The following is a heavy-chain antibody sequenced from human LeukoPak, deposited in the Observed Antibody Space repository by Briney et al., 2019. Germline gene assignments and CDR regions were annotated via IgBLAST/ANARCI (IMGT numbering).Heavy chain of an antibody. V-gene: IGHV4-59*08. J-gene: IGHJ5*02. D-gene: IGHD6-19*01. Sequence: PSETLSLTCTASGGSLSTYYWSWIRQPPGKGLEWIWHIYYSGSTTYNPAPESRVIISVDSSKNQFSLKLSYVTAADTAVYYCARFASTVPGTNWFDPWGQGTLVTVSS. CDR2: IYYSGST. CDR3: ARFASTVPGTNWFDP. CDR1: GGSLSTYY.